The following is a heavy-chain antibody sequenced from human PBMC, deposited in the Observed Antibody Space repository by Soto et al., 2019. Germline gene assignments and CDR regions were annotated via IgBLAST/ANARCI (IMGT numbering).Heavy chain of an antibody. Sequence: LSLTCTVSGGSISSSYWSWIRQPPGKGLGWIGYIYYSGSTYYSPSLKSRVTISVDTSKNQFSLKLSSVTAADTAVYYCARINRLWYYYDSSGYRTDYWGQGTLVTVSS. CDR2: IYYSGST. CDR1: GGSISSSY. CDR3: ARINRLWYYYDSSGYRTDY. J-gene: IGHJ4*02. D-gene: IGHD3-22*01. V-gene: IGHV4-59*12.